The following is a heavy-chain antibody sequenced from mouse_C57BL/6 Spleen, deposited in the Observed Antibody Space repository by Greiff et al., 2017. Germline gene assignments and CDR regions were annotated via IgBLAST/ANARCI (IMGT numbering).Heavy chain of an antibody. J-gene: IGHJ3*01. V-gene: IGHV6-6*01. Sequence: EVKLVESGGGLVQPGGSMKLSRAASGFTFSDAWMDWVRQSPEKGLEWVAEIRNKANNHATYYAESVKGRFTISRDDSKSSVYLQMNSLRAEDTGIYYCTFLTYWGQGTLVTVSA. CDR2: IRNKANNHAT. CDR1: GFTFSDAW. CDR3: TFLTY.